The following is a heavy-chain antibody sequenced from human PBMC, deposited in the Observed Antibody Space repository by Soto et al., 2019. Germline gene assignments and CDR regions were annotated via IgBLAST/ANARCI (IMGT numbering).Heavy chain of an antibody. D-gene: IGHD3-22*01. V-gene: IGHV3-13*04. CDR1: GFTFSSYD. CDR2: IGTAGDT. J-gene: IGHJ4*02. Sequence: ASLQLSCSASGFTFSSYDMHWVRQGPGKGLEWVSAIGTAGDTNYAGSVKGRFTISRENAKNSLYLQMNSLRAGDTAIYFCARAIGPTLFDYWGQGTLVTVSS. CDR3: ARAIGPTLFDY.